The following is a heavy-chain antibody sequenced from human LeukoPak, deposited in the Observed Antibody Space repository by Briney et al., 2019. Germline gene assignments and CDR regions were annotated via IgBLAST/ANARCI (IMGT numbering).Heavy chain of an antibody. J-gene: IGHJ4*02. CDR2: IKQDGSEK. V-gene: IGHV3-7*01. Sequence: GGSLRLSCAASGFTFSSYWMSWVRRAPGQGLEWVANIKQDGSEKYYVDSVKGRFTISRVNAKNSLYLQMNSLRAEDTAVYYCARDAELGGFDYWGQGTLVTVSS. CDR3: ARDAELGGFDY. CDR1: GFTFSSYW. D-gene: IGHD2-15*01.